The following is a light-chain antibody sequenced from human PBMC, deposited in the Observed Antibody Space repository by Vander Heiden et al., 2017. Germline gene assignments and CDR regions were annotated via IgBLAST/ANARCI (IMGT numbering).Light chain of an antibody. V-gene: IGKV3-15*01. CDR3: QQYNYLWT. CDR1: QRVGRD. Sequence: IVMTQSPATLSVSPGETATLSCRASQRVGRDLAWYQQKPGQPTRLLIYYASTRATGIPARFSGSGSGTEFTLTISSLQSEDFAVYYCQQYNYLWTFGQGTRVEMK. J-gene: IGKJ1*01. CDR2: YAS.